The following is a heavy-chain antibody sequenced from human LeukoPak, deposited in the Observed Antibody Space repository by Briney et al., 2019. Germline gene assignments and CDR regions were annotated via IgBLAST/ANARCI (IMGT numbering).Heavy chain of an antibody. CDR2: IYYSGST. CDR1: GGSISSGGYY. J-gene: IGHJ5*02. Sequence: SQTLSLTCTVSGGSISSGGYYWSWIRQHPGKGLEWIGYIYYSGSTYYTPSLKSRVTISVDTSKNQFSLKLSSVTAADTAVYYCAREWPRPYNWFDPWGQGTLVTVSS. V-gene: IGHV4-31*03. CDR3: AREWPRPYNWFDP. D-gene: IGHD5-12*01.